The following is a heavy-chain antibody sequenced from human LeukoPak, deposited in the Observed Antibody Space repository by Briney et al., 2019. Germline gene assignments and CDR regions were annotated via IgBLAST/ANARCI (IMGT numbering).Heavy chain of an antibody. Sequence: GGSLRLSCAASEFTFSNYAMNWVRQVPGKGLEWVSGISGGGGSTYYADSVKGRFTISRDNSKNTLYLQMESLRAEDTALYYCARGLTMGHFGGQGTLVTVSS. D-gene: IGHD4/OR15-4a*01. CDR2: ISGGGGST. CDR1: EFTFSNYA. CDR3: ARGLTMGHF. J-gene: IGHJ4*02. V-gene: IGHV3-23*01.